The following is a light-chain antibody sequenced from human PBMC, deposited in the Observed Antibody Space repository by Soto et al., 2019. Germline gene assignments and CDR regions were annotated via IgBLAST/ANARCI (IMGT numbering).Light chain of an antibody. Sequence: DIQMTQSPSSLSASVGDRVTITCQASQDISNYLNWYQQKPGKAPKHLIYDASNLETGVPSRFSGSGSGTDFTFTISSLQPEDIATYYCQQYDTLPLYTFGQGTKLEIK. CDR3: QQYDTLPLYT. J-gene: IGKJ2*01. CDR1: QDISNY. CDR2: DAS. V-gene: IGKV1-33*01.